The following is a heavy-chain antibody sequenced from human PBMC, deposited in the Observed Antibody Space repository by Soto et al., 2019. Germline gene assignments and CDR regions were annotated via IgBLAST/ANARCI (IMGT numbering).Heavy chain of an antibody. CDR1: GVTFSFYP. CDR2: ISSTAGTI. V-gene: IGHV3-23*01. CDR3: ANWGKSGSDF. D-gene: IGHD1-26*01. Sequence: EVLLLESGGGLVQPGGSLRLSCVVSGVTFSFYPMSWVRQAPGKGLEWVSGISSTAGTIYYADPVKGRFTISRDNSKNTLYLQMDSLRADDTAVYYCANWGKSGSDFWGQGTLVTVSS. J-gene: IGHJ4*02.